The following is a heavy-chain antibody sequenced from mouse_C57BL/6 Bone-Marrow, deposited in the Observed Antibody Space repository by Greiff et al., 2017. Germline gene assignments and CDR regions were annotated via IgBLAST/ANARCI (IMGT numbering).Heavy chain of an antibody. V-gene: IGHV1-81*01. J-gene: IGHJ3*01. CDR1: GYTFTSYG. Sequence: QVQLQQSGAELARPGASVKLSCKASGYTFTSYGISWVKQRTGQGLEWIGEIYPRSGNTYYNEKFKGKATLTADKSSSTAYMELRSLTSEDSAVYFCARNRYYYGSPGFAYWGQGTLVTVSA. D-gene: IGHD1-1*01. CDR2: IYPRSGNT. CDR3: ARNRYYYGSPGFAY.